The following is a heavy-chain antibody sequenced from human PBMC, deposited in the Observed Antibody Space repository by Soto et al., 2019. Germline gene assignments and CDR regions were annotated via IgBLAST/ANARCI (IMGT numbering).Heavy chain of an antibody. CDR3: PRSAPPLLYPRRDNGVHP. J-gene: IGHJ5*02. CDR2: IYTSGST. Sequence: PSETLSVTCTVSGGSISSYYWSWIRQPAVKGLEWIGRIYTSGSTNYNPSLESLVAMSVDTSKNQFALKLSSVTAADTAVYYCPRSAPPLLYPRRDNGVHPSGQGNLVTVSS. D-gene: IGHD2-15*01. V-gene: IGHV4-4*07. CDR1: GGSISSYY.